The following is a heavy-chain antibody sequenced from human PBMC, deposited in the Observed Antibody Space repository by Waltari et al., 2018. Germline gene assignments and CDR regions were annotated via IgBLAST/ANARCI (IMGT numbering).Heavy chain of an antibody. CDR3: AKDGGPSWYFDY. CDR2: IKSKTDGGTT. CDR1: GFTFSNAW. Sequence: EVQLVESGGGLVKPGGSLRLSCAASGFTFSNAWMSWVRQAPGKGLEWVGRIKSKTDGGTTDYAAPVKGRFTISRDDSKNTLYLQMNSLRAEDTAVYYCAKDGGPSWYFDYWGQGTLVTVSS. V-gene: IGHV3-15*01. J-gene: IGHJ4*02. D-gene: IGHD3-16*01.